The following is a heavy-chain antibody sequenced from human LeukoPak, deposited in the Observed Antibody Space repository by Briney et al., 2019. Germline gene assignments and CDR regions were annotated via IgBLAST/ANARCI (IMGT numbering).Heavy chain of an antibody. CDR2: IYYSGST. J-gene: IGHJ4*02. CDR1: GVSISSSSYY. V-gene: IGHV4-39*01. CDR3: ARRRIQLWFFDY. D-gene: IGHD5-18*01. Sequence: SETLSLTCTVSGVSISSSSYYWGWIRQPPGKGLEWIGSIYYSGSTYYNPSLKSRVTISVDTSKNQFSLKLSSVTAADTAVYYCARRRIQLWFFDYWGQGTLVTVSS.